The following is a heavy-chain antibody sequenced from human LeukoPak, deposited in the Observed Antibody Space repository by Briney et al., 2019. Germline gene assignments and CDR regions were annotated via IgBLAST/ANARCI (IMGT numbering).Heavy chain of an antibody. V-gene: IGHV4-61*05. Sequence: SSETLSLTCTVSGGSISSSTSYWVWIRQPPGKGLEWIGDIYYSGSTNYNPSLKSRVTISVDTSKNQFSLKLSSVTAADTAVYYCASSSSSYYGIAYWGQGTLVTVSS. CDR1: GGSISSSTSY. J-gene: IGHJ4*02. CDR2: IYYSGST. CDR3: ASSSSSYYGIAY. D-gene: IGHD6-13*01.